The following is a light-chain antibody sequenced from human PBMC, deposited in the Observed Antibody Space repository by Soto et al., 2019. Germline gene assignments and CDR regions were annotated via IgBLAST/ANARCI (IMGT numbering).Light chain of an antibody. CDR1: HSVNSH. Sequence: MRQSPATWSVSAGERVTISCRTSHSVNSHVAWYQQKPGQAPRLLLYGAPTRATGIPVRFSGSGFGTEFTLTISSLQSEDFAVYYCQQYKNWPLFGQGTKVDIK. V-gene: IGKV3-15*01. J-gene: IGKJ1*01. CDR2: GAP. CDR3: QQYKNWPL.